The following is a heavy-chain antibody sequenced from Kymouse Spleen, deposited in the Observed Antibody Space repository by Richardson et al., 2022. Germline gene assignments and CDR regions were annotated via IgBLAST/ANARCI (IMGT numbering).Heavy chain of an antibody. J-gene: IGHJ4*02. CDR1: GFTFSSYS. V-gene: IGHV3-21*03. Sequence: EVQLVESGGGLVKPGGSLRLSCAASGFTFSSYSMNWVRQAPGKGLEWVSSISSSSSYIYYADSVKGRFTISRDNAKNSLYLQMNSLRAEDTAVYYCARDWNYGLFDYWGQGTLVTVSS. D-gene: IGHD1-7*01. CDR2: ISSSSSYI. CDR3: ARDWNYGLFDY.